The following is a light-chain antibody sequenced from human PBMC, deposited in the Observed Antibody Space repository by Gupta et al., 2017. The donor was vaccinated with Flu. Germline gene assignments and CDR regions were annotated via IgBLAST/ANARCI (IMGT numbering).Light chain of an antibody. V-gene: IGKV1-9*01. CDR3: QQRDSYPLA. CDR1: QGINSH. CDR2: TTS. J-gene: IGKJ4*01. Sequence: DIQLTQSPPFLSASVGDRVTIPCRASQGINSHLAWYQQRPGKAPNLLIYTTSTVKSGVPSRFSGSGCGTEFTLTISSLQHEDFATYYCQQRDSYPLAFGGGTKVEI.